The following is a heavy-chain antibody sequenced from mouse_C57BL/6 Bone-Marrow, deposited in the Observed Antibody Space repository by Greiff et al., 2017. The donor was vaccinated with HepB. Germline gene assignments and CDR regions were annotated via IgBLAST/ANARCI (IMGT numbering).Heavy chain of an antibody. D-gene: IGHD2-12*01. CDR3: ARGRSYWYFDF. CDR1: GYTFTSYW. J-gene: IGHJ1*03. Sequence: QVQLQQPGAELVMPGASVKLSCKASGYTFTSYWMHWVKQRTGQGLEWIGEIDPSDSYTNYNQKFKGKSTLTVDKSSSTAYMQLSSLTSEDSAVYYGARGRSYWYFDFWVTGTTVTVSS. CDR2: IDPSDSYT. V-gene: IGHV1-69*01.